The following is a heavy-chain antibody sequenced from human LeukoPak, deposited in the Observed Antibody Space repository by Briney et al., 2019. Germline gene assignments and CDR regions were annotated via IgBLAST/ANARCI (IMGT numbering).Heavy chain of an antibody. V-gene: IGHV4-59*01. J-gene: IGHJ4*02. CDR2: IYYSGST. D-gene: IGHD5-24*01. CDR1: GGSISSYY. Sequence: KTSETLSLTCTVSGGSISSYYWSWIRQPPGKGLEWIGYIYYSGSTNYNPSLKSRVTISVDTSKNQFSLKLSSVTAADTAVYYCAIEGEMATSAFDYWGPGTLVTVSS. CDR3: AIEGEMATSAFDY.